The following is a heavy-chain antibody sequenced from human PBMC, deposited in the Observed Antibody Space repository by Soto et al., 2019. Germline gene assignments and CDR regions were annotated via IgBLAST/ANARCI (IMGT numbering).Heavy chain of an antibody. CDR1: GGSFSGYY. CDR2: INHSGST. D-gene: IGHD3-16*01. V-gene: IGHV4-34*01. J-gene: IGHJ6*02. CDR3: ARSVRPPGGFPYYYYGMDV. Sequence: SETLSLTCAVYGGSFSGYYWSWIRQPPGKGLEWIGEINHSGSTNYNPSLKSRVTISVDTSKNQFSLKLSSVTAADTAVYYCARSVRPPGGFPYYYYGMDVWGQGTPVTVSS.